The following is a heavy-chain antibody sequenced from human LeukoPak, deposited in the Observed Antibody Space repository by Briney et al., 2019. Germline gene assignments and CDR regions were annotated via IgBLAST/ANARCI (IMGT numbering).Heavy chain of an antibody. CDR3: ARGSGYCTNGVCYFWFDP. V-gene: IGHV1-8*01. CDR1: GYTFTGYD. CDR2: MNPNSGNT. Sequence: ASVKVSCKASGYTFTGYDINWVRQATGQGLEWMGWMNPNSGNTGYAQKFQGRVTMTRNTSISTAYMELSSLRSEDTAVYYCARGSGYCTNGVCYFWFDPWGQGTLVTVSS. D-gene: IGHD2-8*01. J-gene: IGHJ5*02.